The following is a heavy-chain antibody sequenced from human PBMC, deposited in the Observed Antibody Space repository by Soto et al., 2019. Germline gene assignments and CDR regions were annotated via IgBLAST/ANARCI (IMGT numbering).Heavy chain of an antibody. D-gene: IGHD3-16*01. V-gene: IGHV3-23*01. CDR3: AKGSANASPYYFDF. Sequence: GGTLRLSCEGSGFTFGGYAMSWVRQAPGKGLEWVTAIIGSGGNTYHADSVKGRFTISRDNSKNTLYLQMNSLRAEDTAVYYCAKGSANASPYYFDFWGTGTLVTVSS. J-gene: IGHJ4*02. CDR2: IIGSGGNT. CDR1: GFTFGGYA.